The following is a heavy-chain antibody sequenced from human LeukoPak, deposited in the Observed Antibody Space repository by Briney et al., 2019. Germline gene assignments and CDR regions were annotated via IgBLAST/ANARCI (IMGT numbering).Heavy chain of an antibody. V-gene: IGHV4-61*02. CDR2: IYTSGST. D-gene: IGHD3-9*01. Sequence: SETLSLTCTVSGGSITSGSYYWSWIRQPAGKGLEWIGRIYTSGSTNHNPSLKSRVTISVDTSKNQFSLKLSSVTAADTAVYYCACTHQYYDILTGYLPDNWFDPWGQGTLVTVSS. J-gene: IGHJ5*02. CDR3: ACTHQYYDILTGYLPDNWFDP. CDR1: GGSITSGSYY.